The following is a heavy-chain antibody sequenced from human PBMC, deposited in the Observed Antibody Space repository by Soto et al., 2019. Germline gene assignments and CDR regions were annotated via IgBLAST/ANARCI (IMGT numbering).Heavy chain of an antibody. CDR3: AKAGEAVAASNYYYYMDG. V-gene: IGHV3-23*01. CDR2: ISGSGGST. Sequence: GGSLRLSCAASGFTFSSYAMSWVRQAPGKGLEWVSAISGSGGSTYYADSVKGRFTISRDNSKNTLYLQMNSLRAEDTAVYYCAKAGEAVAASNYYYYMDGWGKGTTVTVSS. D-gene: IGHD6-19*01. J-gene: IGHJ6*03. CDR1: GFTFSSYA.